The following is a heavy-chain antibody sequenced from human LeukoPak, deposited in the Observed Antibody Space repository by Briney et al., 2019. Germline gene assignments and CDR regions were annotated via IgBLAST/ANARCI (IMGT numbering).Heavy chain of an antibody. V-gene: IGHV4-59*01. CDR2: IYYSGST. Sequence: SETLSLTCTVSGGSISSYYWSWIRQPPGKGLEWIGYIYYSGSTNYNPSLRSRVTISVDTSKNQFSLKLSSVTAADTAVYYCARDTTRYGMDVWGQGTTVTVSS. J-gene: IGHJ6*02. CDR3: ARDTTRYGMDV. CDR1: GGSISSYY. D-gene: IGHD1-1*01.